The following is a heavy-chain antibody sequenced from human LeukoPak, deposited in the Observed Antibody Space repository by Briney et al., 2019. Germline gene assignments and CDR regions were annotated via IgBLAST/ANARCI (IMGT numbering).Heavy chain of an antibody. CDR3: AKATRPIDSSSWYVDFDY. J-gene: IGHJ4*02. CDR2: ISGSGGGT. Sequence: GGSLRLSCAASGFTFSSYAMSWVRQAPGKGLEWVSAISGSGGGTYYADSVKGRFTISRDDSKNTLYLQMNSLRAEDTALYYCAKATRPIDSSSWYVDFDYWGQGTLVTVSS. D-gene: IGHD6-13*01. CDR1: GFTFSSYA. V-gene: IGHV3-23*01.